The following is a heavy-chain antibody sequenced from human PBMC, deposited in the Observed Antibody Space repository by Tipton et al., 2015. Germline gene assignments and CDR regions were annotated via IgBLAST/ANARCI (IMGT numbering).Heavy chain of an antibody. Sequence: GLVKPSETLSLTCTVSGGSVNNDRHYWSWIRQPPGKGLEWIGYIFFSGTTNYNPSLKSRVTISLDTSKNQFSLNLSSVTAADTAVYYCARKRVVVTATFDYWGQGILVTVSS. CDR2: IFFSGTT. CDR3: ARKRVVVTATFDY. J-gene: IGHJ4*02. V-gene: IGHV4-61*01. CDR1: GGSVNNDRHY. D-gene: IGHD2-21*02.